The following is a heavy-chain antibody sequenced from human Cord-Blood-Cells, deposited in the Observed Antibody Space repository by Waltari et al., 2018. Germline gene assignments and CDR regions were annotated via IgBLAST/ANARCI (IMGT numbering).Heavy chain of an antibody. Sequence: QVQLVQSGAEVKKPGASVKVSCKASGYTFTSYAMHWVRQAPGQRLEWMGWINAGNGNTKYSQKFQGRVTITRDTSASTAYIELSSLRSEDTAVYYCARGYSSSWFDYWGQGTLVTVSS. D-gene: IGHD6-13*01. CDR2: INAGNGNT. CDR3: ARGYSSSWFDY. CDR1: GYTFTSYA. J-gene: IGHJ4*02. V-gene: IGHV1-3*01.